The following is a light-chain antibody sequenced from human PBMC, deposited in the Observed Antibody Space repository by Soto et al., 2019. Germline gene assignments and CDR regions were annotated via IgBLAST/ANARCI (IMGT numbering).Light chain of an antibody. CDR3: SSYTSSSTYV. V-gene: IGLV2-18*02. CDR2: EVS. J-gene: IGLJ1*01. Sequence: QSALTQPPSVSGSPGQSVTISCTGTSSDVGSYNRVSWYQQPPGTAPKLMIYEVSNRPSGVPDRFSGSKSGNTASLTISGLQAEDDADYYCSSYTSSSTYVFGPGTPLTVL. CDR1: SSDVGSYNR.